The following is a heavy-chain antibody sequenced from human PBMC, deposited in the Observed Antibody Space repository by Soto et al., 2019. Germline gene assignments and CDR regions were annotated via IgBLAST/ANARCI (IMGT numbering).Heavy chain of an antibody. D-gene: IGHD1-7*01. V-gene: IGHV2-5*02. CDR2: IYWDDDK. Sequence: QITLKESGPTLVAPTQTLTLTCTLSGFSISTSGVGVGWIRQPPGKALEWLAVIYWDDDKRYSPSLRNRLTVSKDTSKNQVALAVTNMDPVDTATYHCAHRQIHSGNWDCGVLDYWGPGTLVTVSA. CDR1: GFSISTSGVG. J-gene: IGHJ4*02. CDR3: AHRQIHSGNWDCGVLDY.